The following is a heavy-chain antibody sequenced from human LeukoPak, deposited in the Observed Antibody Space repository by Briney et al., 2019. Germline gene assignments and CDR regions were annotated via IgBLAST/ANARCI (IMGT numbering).Heavy chain of an antibody. V-gene: IGHV1-2*02. CDR2: INPNSGGT. CDR3: AGGSLFHYYYYYMDV. CDR1: GYTFSGYY. J-gene: IGHJ6*03. Sequence: GASVKVSCKASGYTFSGYYMHWVRQAPGQGLECMGWINPNSGGTNYARKFQGRVTMTRDTSISTAYMELSRLRSDDTAVYYCAGGSLFHYYYYYMDVWGKGTTVTVSS. D-gene: IGHD1-26*01.